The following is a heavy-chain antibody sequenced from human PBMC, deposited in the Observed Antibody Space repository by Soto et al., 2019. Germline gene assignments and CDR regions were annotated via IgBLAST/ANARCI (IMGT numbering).Heavy chain of an antibody. V-gene: IGHV1-69*13. CDR2: IIPIFGTA. J-gene: IGHJ4*02. D-gene: IGHD3-22*01. CDR3: ARDVRPGRYDSSGYYHDY. CDR1: GGTFSSYA. Sequence: SVKVSCKASGGTFSSYAISWVRQAPGQGLEWMGGIIPIFGTANYAQKFQGRVTITADESTSTAYMELSSLRSEDTAVYYCARDVRPGRYDSSGYYHDYWGQGTLVTVSS.